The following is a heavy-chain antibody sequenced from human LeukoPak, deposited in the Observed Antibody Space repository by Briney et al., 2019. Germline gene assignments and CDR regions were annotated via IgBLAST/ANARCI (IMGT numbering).Heavy chain of an antibody. CDR2: IYNRGST. CDR1: GGSITSGGFY. V-gene: IGHV4-31*03. CDR3: ARGYSGSYYDAFDF. D-gene: IGHD1-26*01. Sequence: SETLSLTCTVSGGSITSGGFYWSWIRQHPGKGLEWMGYIYNRGSTYYNPSLRSRVTMSVDTSKNQFSLILSSVTAADTAVYYCARGYSGSYYDAFDFWGQGTMVTVSS. J-gene: IGHJ3*01.